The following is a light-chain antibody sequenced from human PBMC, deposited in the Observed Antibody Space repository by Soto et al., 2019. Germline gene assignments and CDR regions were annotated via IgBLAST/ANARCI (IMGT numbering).Light chain of an antibody. CDR2: AAS. J-gene: IGKJ1*01. CDR3: QQYGTSPRT. V-gene: IGKV3-20*01. CDR1: QSVRNNY. Sequence: EIVLTQSPGTLSLSPGERSTPSCRASQSVRNNYLAWYQQRPGQAPRLLIYAASSRATGIPDRFSGSGSGTDFTLTISRLEPEDFAVYYCQQYGTSPRTFGQGTKVDIK.